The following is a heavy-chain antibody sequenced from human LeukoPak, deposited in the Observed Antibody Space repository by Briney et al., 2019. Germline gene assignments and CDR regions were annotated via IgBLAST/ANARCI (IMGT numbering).Heavy chain of an antibody. CDR3: ARYPGVAATGLDAFDI. Sequence: SQTLSLTCAISGDSVSSNSVAWHWIRQSPSRGLECLGMTYYRSKWYNDYAVSVKIRIPISPNTSKNQFSLQLKSVTPEDTAVYYCARYPGVAATGLDAFDIWGQGTMVTVSS. J-gene: IGHJ3*02. D-gene: IGHD6-13*01. CDR2: TYYRSKWYN. V-gene: IGHV6-1*01. CDR1: GDSVSSNSVA.